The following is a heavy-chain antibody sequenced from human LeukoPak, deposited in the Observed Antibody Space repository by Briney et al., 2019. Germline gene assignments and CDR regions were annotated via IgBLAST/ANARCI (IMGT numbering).Heavy chain of an antibody. V-gene: IGHV3-9*01. CDR2: INWNSDSI. CDR1: GFTVSSNS. Sequence: TGGSLRLSCTVSGFTVSSNSMSWVRQVPGKGLEWVSGINWNSDSIGYADSVKGRFTTSRDNAKNSLYLQMNSLRAEDTAFYYCAINGGGDSGYGNFDYWGQGTLVTVSS. CDR3: AINGGGDSGYGNFDY. D-gene: IGHD5-12*01. J-gene: IGHJ4*02.